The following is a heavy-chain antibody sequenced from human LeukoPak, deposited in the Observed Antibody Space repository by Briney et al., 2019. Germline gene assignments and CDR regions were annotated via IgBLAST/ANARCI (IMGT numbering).Heavy chain of an antibody. CDR2: IKQDGSER. V-gene: IGHV3-7*01. D-gene: IGHD3-16*01. CDR1: GFRFGVFW. Sequence: GGSLRLSCEASGFRFGVFWMNWVRQAPGKGPERVANIKQDGSERLYVDSVKCRFTISRDNAKNSLYLQMNSLRVEDTAVYYCTRDVREAYDIWGHGTMVTVSS. J-gene: IGHJ3*02. CDR3: TRDVREAYDI.